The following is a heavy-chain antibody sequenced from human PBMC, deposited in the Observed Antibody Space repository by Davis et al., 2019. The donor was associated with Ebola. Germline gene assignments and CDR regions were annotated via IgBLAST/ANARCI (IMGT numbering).Heavy chain of an antibody. V-gene: IGHV3-23*01. J-gene: IGHJ4*02. CDR3: ARTQYGDYGGDY. CDR1: GFTFSSYA. D-gene: IGHD4-17*01. Sequence: GGSLRLSCAASGFTFSSYAMSWVRQAPGKGLEWVSAISGSGGSTYYADSVKGRFTISRDNSKNTLYLQMNSLRDEDTAVYYCARTQYGDYGGDYWGQGTLVTVSS. CDR2: ISGSGGST.